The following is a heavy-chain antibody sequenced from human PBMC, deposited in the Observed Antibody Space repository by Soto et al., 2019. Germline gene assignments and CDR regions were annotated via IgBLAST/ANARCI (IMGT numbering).Heavy chain of an antibody. D-gene: IGHD1-7*01. CDR1: GFTFSIYS. CDR3: ARVGLPYYYGMDV. CDR2: ISSSSSYI. V-gene: IGHV3-21*01. Sequence: GGSLRLSCASSGFTFSIYSMSWVRQAPGKGLEWVSSISSSSSYIYYADSVKGRFTISRDNAKNSLYLQMNSLRAEDTAVYYCARVGLPYYYGMDVWGQGTTVTVSS. J-gene: IGHJ6*02.